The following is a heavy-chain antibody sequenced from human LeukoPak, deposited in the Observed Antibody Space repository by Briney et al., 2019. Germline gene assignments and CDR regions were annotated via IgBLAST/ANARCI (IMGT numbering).Heavy chain of an antibody. D-gene: IGHD3-3*01. J-gene: IGHJ6*03. CDR3: ARRYDFWSGYPSYYYYYYMDV. V-gene: IGHV4-39*01. CDR2: IYYSGST. Sequence: SETLSLTCTVSGGSISSTGYYWGWIRQPPGKGLEWIGSIYYSGSTYYDPSLKSRVTISVDTSKNQFSLKLSSVTAADTAVYYCARRYDFWSGYPSYYYYYYMDVWGKGTTVTVSS. CDR1: GGSISSTGYY.